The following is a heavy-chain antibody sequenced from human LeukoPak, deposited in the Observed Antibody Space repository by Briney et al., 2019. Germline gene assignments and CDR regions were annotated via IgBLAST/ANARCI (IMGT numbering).Heavy chain of an antibody. Sequence: GESLKISCKGSGYSFTTYWIGWVRQLPGEGLGWMGVIYPGDSDTRYSPSFQGRVTISADKSISTAYLQWSSLKASDTAMYYCARRRTTVSAFDIWGQGTMVTVSS. D-gene: IGHD4-17*01. CDR1: GYSFTTYW. CDR3: ARRRTTVSAFDI. J-gene: IGHJ3*02. V-gene: IGHV5-51*01. CDR2: IYPGDSDT.